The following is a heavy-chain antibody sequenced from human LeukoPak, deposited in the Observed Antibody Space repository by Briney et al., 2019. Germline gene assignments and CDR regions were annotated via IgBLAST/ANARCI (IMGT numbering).Heavy chain of an antibody. V-gene: IGHV3-30-3*01. Sequence: GGSLRLSCAASGFTFSSYAMHWVRQAPGKGLEWVAVISYDGSNKYYADSVKGRFTISRDNSKNTLYLQMNGLRAEDTAVYYCAREIAAAAQGDYWGQGTLVAVSS. CDR1: GFTFSSYA. J-gene: IGHJ4*02. D-gene: IGHD6-13*01. CDR3: AREIAAAAQGDY. CDR2: ISYDGSNK.